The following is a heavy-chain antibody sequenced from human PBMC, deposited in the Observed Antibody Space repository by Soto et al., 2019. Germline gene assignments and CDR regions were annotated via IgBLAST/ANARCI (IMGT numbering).Heavy chain of an antibody. V-gene: IGHV4-38-2*01. CDR1: GGSFRNYY. J-gene: IGHJ5*02. CDR2: IYHSGST. CDR3: ARGLRYSSSWAATNWFDP. D-gene: IGHD6-13*01. Sequence: SETLSLTCGVYGGSFRNYYWIRQPPGKGLEWIGSIYHSGSTYYNPSLKSRVTISVDTSKNQFSLKLSSVTAADTAVYYCARGLRYSSSWAATNWFDPWGQGTLVTVSS.